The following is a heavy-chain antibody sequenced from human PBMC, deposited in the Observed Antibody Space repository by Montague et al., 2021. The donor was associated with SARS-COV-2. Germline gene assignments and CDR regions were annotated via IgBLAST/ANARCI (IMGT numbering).Heavy chain of an antibody. V-gene: IGHV4-39*01. CDR1: GGSISSSSYY. D-gene: IGHD6-13*01. CDR3: ARHRAAAGIWYFDL. J-gene: IGHJ2*01. Sequence: SETLSLTCTVSGGSISSSSYYWGWIRQPPGKGLEWIGSIYYSGSTYYNPSLKSRVTIPVDTSKSQFSLKLSSVTAADTAVYYCARHRAAAGIWYFDLWGRGTLVTVSS. CDR2: IYYSGST.